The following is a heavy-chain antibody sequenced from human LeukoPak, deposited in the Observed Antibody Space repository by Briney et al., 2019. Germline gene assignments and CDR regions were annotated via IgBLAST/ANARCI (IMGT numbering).Heavy chain of an antibody. Sequence: PGGSLRLSCAASGFTFSLYSMNWVRQAPGKGLEWVSSISSSSSSIYYADSVKGRFTISRDNSKNTLYLQMNSLRAEDTAVYYCAKDRERVVVAATDYWGQGTLVTVSS. CDR1: GFTFSLYS. V-gene: IGHV3-21*04. J-gene: IGHJ4*02. CDR2: ISSSSSSI. D-gene: IGHD2-15*01. CDR3: AKDRERVVVAATDY.